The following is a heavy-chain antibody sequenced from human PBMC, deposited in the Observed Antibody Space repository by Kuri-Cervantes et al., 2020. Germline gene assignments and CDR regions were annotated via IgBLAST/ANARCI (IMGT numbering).Heavy chain of an antibody. CDR2: IRSKAYGGTT. J-gene: IGHJ4*02. CDR3: TRVGYYDSSGLADY. V-gene: IGHV3-49*03. D-gene: IGHD3-22*01. CDR1: GFTFGDYA. Sequence: GESLKISCPAPGFTFGDYAMSWFRQAPGKGLEWVGFIRSKAYGGTTEYAASVKGRFTISRDDSKSIAYLQMNSLKTEDTAVYYCTRVGYYDSSGLADYWGQGTLVTVSS.